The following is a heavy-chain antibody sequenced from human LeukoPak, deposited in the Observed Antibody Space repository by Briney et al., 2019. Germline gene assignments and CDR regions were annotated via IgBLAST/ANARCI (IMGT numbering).Heavy chain of an antibody. V-gene: IGHV1-69*04. CDR2: IIPILGIA. CDR1: GGTFSSYA. J-gene: IGHJ4*02. D-gene: IGHD4-17*01. CDR3: ARASLTTVGFDY. Sequence: SVKVSCKASGGTFSSYAISWVRQAPGQGLEWMGRIIPILGIANYAQKFQGRVTITADKSTSTAYMELSGLRSEDTAVYYCARASLTTVGFDYWGQGTLVTVSS.